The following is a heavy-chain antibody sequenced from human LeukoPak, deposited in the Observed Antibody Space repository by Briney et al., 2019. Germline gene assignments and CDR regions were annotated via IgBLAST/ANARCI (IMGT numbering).Heavy chain of an antibody. D-gene: IGHD3-9*01. CDR3: AKDEADTLRYFDWPMHGAFDI. J-gene: IGHJ3*02. Sequence: GGSLRLSCAACGFTFSNAWMSWVRQAPGKGLEWVGSLKSKTDGGTPDYDAPVKGSFTISRDDSKDTLYLQMNSLRAEDTAVYYCAKDEADTLRYFDWPMHGAFDIWGQGTMVTVSS. CDR1: GFTFSNAW. CDR2: LKSKTDGGTP. V-gene: IGHV3-15*01.